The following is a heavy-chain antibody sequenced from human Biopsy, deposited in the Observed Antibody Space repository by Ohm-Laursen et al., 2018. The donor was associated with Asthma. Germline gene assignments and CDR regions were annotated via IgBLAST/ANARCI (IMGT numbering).Heavy chain of an antibody. V-gene: IGHV1-69*01. J-gene: IGHJ4*02. D-gene: IGHD2-2*01. CDR1: GGTFNTYV. Sequence: SSVKVSCKSLGGTFNTYVIGWVRQAPGQGLEWMGGINSVFGTTTYPQKFQDRVTITADDSTSTVYMELSSLRSADTAVYYCARKAGPCISRTCYSLDFWGQGTLVTVSS. CDR3: ARKAGPCISRTCYSLDF. CDR2: INSVFGTT.